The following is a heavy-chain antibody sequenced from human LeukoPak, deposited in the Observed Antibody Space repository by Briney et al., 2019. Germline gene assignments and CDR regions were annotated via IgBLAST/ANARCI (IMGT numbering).Heavy chain of an antibody. J-gene: IGHJ4*02. V-gene: IGHV3-30*03. CDR2: VSYDGSDK. CDR1: GFIFSSYG. D-gene: IGHD5-12*01. Sequence: GRSLILSCAASGFIFSSYGMHWVRQAPGKGLEWVALVSYDGSDKYYADSVKGRFTISRDNSKNTLYLQMNSLRAEDTAVYHCASARALYGYSGYDEPYFDYWGQGTLVTVSS. CDR3: ASARALYGYSGYDEPYFDY.